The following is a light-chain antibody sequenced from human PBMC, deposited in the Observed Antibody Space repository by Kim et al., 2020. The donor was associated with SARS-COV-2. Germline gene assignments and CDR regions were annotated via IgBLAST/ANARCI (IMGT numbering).Light chain of an antibody. Sequence: GQSVTISCSGRSSNIGTNPVNWYQQFPGAAPKLLIFTDHKRPSGVPDRCSGSRSGTSASLVIGGLQSEDEADYYCAAWDDSLKGPLFGGGTQLTVL. V-gene: IGLV1-44*01. CDR2: TDH. CDR3: AAWDDSLKGPL. J-gene: IGLJ2*01. CDR1: SSNIGTNP.